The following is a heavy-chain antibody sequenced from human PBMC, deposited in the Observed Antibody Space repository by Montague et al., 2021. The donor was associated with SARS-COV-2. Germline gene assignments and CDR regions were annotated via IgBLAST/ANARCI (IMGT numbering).Heavy chain of an antibody. J-gene: IGHJ6*03. Sequence: TLSLTCAVYGGSFSGYYWNWIRQPPGKGLEWIGEINHSGSAKYNPSLKRRVTISVDTSKNQFSLKLNSVTAADTAACYCARLGEGVVPAPILGVGPYYSYFYMDVWGKGATVTVSS. CDR3: ARLGEGVVPAPILGVGPYYSYFYMDV. V-gene: IGHV4-34*01. CDR1: GGSFSGYY. D-gene: IGHD2-2*02. CDR2: INHSGSA.